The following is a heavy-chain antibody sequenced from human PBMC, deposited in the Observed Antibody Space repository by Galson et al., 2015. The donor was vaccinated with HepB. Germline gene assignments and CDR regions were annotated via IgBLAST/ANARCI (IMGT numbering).Heavy chain of an antibody. V-gene: IGHV4-39*07. Sequence: LTCTVSGGSISSSSYYWGWIRQPPGKGLEWIGSIYYSGSTYYNPSLKSRVTISVDTSKNQFSLKLSSVTAADTAVYYCAIERRRIAARGGENYYYYMDVWGKGTTVTVSS. CDR1: GGSISSSSYY. CDR2: IYYSGST. D-gene: IGHD6-6*01. CDR3: AIERRRIAARGGENYYYYMDV. J-gene: IGHJ6*03.